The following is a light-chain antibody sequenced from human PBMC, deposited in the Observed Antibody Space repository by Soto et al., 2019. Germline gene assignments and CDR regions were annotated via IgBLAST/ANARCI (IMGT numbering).Light chain of an antibody. CDR3: QQYDHLPRT. Sequence: DIQMIQSPSSLSASVGDRVTITCQASQEISNYLNWYQQKPGKAPKLLIYDASNLERGVPSRFIGRGSGTYFTFTISSLQPEDFATYYCQQYDHLPRTFGRGTKVEIK. CDR2: DAS. J-gene: IGKJ1*01. CDR1: QEISNY. V-gene: IGKV1-33*01.